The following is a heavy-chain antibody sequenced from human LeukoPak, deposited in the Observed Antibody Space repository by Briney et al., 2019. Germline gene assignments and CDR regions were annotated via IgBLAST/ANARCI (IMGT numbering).Heavy chain of an antibody. CDR2: INLDGGKK. CDR3: ARDGGYCSGSSCYYYYGMDV. D-gene: IGHD2-15*01. V-gene: IGHV3-7*01. CDR1: GFTFSHYW. Sequence: GGSLRLSCATSGFTFSHYWMSWVRQAPGKGLEWVANINLDGGKKYHVDSVEGRFTISRDNAQNSLYLQMNSLRAEDTAVYYCARDGGYCSGSSCYYYYGMDVWGQGTTVTVSS. J-gene: IGHJ6*02.